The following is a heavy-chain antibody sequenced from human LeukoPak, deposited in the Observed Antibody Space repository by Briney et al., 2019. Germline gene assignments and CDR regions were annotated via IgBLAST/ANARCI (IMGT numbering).Heavy chain of an antibody. CDR1: GGSISSGNHY. D-gene: IGHD1-26*01. CDR3: ARDSGSYLVY. CDR2: IYYSGST. V-gene: IGHV4-31*03. J-gene: IGHJ4*02. Sequence: SQTLSLTCTVSGGSISSGNHYWSWIRQHPGKGLEWIGYIYYSGSTYYNPSLKSRVTISIDTSKNQFSLKLSSVTAADTAVYYCARDSGSYLVYWGQGTLVTVSS.